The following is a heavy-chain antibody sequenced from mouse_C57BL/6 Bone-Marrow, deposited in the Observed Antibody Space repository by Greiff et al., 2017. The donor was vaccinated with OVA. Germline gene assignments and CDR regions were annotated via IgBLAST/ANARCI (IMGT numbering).Heavy chain of an antibody. CDR3: ARARTY. Sequence: EVKLVESGGGLVKPGGSLKLSCAASGFTFSSYAMSWVRQTPEKRLEWVATISDGGSYTYYPDNVKGRFTISRDNAKNNLYLQMSHLKSEDTAMYYCARARTYWGQGTLVTVSA. V-gene: IGHV5-4*03. J-gene: IGHJ3*01. CDR1: GFTFSSYA. CDR2: ISDGGSYT.